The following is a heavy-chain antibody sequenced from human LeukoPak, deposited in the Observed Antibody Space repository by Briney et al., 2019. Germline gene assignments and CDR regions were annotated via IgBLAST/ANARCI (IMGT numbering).Heavy chain of an antibody. CDR1: DGSISDYY. J-gene: IGHJ4*02. CDR3: ARHLTGSSVCIEY. V-gene: IGHV4-4*09. CDR2: IYTSGST. D-gene: IGHD2-8*02. Sequence: SETLSLTCTVSDGSISDYYWSWIRQPPGKGLEWIGYIYTSGSTNYNPSLKSRVTISVDTSKNQFSLKLSSVTAADTAVYYCARHLTGSSVCIEYWGQGTLVTVSS.